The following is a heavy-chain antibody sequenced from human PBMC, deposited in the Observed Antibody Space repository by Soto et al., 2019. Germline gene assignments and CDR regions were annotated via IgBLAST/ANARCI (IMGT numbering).Heavy chain of an antibody. Sequence: GASVKVSCKASGYTFIGYYLHWVRQAPGLGLEWMGWINPNNGGTNYAQKFQGRVTMTRDTSISTAYMELSRLRSDDTAVYYCARGRAATIFDYWGQGTLVTVSS. J-gene: IGHJ4*02. CDR3: ARGRAATIFDY. D-gene: IGHD3-3*01. V-gene: IGHV1-2*02. CDR2: INPNNGGT. CDR1: GYTFIGYY.